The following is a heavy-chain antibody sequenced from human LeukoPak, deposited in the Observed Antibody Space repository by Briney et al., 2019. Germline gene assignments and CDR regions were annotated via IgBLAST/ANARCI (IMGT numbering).Heavy chain of an antibody. D-gene: IGHD3-9*01. CDR3: AKAHYDIWANDY. Sequence: GGSLRLSCAASGFTFSSYGMHWVRQAPGKGLEWVAVISYDGSDKYYADSVKGRFTISRDNSKNTLYLQMNSLRAEDTAVYYCAKAHYDIWANDYWGRGTRVTVSS. CDR1: GFTFSSYG. J-gene: IGHJ4*02. V-gene: IGHV3-30*18. CDR2: ISYDGSDK.